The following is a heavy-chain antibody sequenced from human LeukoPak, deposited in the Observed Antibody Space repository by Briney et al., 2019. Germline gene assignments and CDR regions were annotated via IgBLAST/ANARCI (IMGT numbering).Heavy chain of an antibody. D-gene: IGHD2-15*01. CDR3: ARASFRRGYCSGGSCLWAFDI. V-gene: IGHV4-34*01. J-gene: IGHJ3*02. CDR2: THHSGNT. CDR1: GGSLRCLH. Sequence: KPSETLSLTRAVYGGSLRCLHWGWIPQPPGEGVVGIGETHHSGNTNYNPSLKSRVTISVDTSKNQFSLKLSSVTAADTAVYYCARASFRRGYCSGGSCLWAFDIWGQGTMVTVSS.